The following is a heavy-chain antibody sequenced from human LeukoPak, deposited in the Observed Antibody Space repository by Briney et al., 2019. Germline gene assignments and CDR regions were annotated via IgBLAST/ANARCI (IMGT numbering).Heavy chain of an antibody. CDR2: MNPNSGNT. D-gene: IGHD3-3*01. V-gene: IGHV1-8*01. CDR1: GYTFTSYD. CDR3: ARGGKYYDFWSGYYHPFDY. Sequence: GASVKVSCKASGYTFTSYDINWVRHATGQGLEWMGWMNPNSGNTGYAQKFQGRVTMTRNTSISTAYMELSSLRSEDTAVYYCARGGKYYDFWSGYYHPFDYWGQGTLVTVSS. J-gene: IGHJ4*02.